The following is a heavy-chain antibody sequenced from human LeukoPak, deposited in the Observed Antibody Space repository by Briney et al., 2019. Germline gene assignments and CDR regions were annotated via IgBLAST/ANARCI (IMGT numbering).Heavy chain of an antibody. Sequence: SETLSLTCAVYGGSFSGYYWSWIRQPPGKGLEWIGEINHSGSTNYNPSLKSRVTISVDTSKNQFSLKLSSVTAADTAVYYCAREFWENDSSGYLQYFQHWGQGTLVTVSS. CDR3: AREFWENDSSGYLQYFQH. V-gene: IGHV4-34*01. J-gene: IGHJ1*01. CDR1: GGSFSGYY. D-gene: IGHD3-22*01. CDR2: INHSGST.